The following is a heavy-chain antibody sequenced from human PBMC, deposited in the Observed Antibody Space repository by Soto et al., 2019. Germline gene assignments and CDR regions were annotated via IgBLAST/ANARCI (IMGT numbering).Heavy chain of an antibody. V-gene: IGHV1-2*02. CDR3: AKEMNRGMEV. CDR1: LYTFSYYH. CDR2: IYPDTVGT. J-gene: IGHJ6*01. Sequence: GASVXVSFKSSLYTFSYYHMHFLRQAPGQGLEWMGWIYPDTVGTIYAQKFQGRVTMNRDTSIRTAYMELSRLRSDDTAVYYCAKEMNRGMEVWGQGTTVNVSS.